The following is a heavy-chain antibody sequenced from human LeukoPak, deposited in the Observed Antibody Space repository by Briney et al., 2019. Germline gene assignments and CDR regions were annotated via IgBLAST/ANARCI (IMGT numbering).Heavy chain of an antibody. V-gene: IGHV4-38-2*01. CDR3: ARVLYDTRTFDY. Sequence: SETLSLTCDVSGYSISSGYYWAWIRQPPGKGLQDIGMIYSTGDAYYIPSLKSRVTMSVDTSKNQFSLQLTSVTGADTAIYYCARVLYDTRTFDYWGQGTLVTVSS. J-gene: IGHJ4*02. CDR2: IYSTGDA. D-gene: IGHD3-22*01. CDR1: GYSISSGYY.